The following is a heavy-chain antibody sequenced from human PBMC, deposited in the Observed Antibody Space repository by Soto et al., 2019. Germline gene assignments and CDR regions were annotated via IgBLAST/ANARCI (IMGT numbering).Heavy chain of an antibody. J-gene: IGHJ4*02. CDR1: GFTFSGYW. Sequence: EVQLVESGGGLVQPGGSLRLSCAASGFTFSGYWMTWVRQAPGKGLEWVANIKGDGSDKDYVDSVKGRFTISTDGAKTSLFLQMNSLRVEDTAVYYCAREGRGYCAATSCPGVWGQGTLVTVSS. D-gene: IGHD2-2*01. V-gene: IGHV3-7*01. CDR2: IKGDGSDK. CDR3: AREGRGYCAATSCPGV.